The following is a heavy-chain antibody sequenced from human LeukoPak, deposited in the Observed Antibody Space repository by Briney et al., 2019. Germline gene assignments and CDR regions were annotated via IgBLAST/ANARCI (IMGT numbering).Heavy chain of an antibody. CDR2: LSPTGSF. CDR1: GGSITSYS. J-gene: IGHJ3*02. CDR3: ARALGDNQAFDI. V-gene: IGHV4-4*07. Sequence: SETLSLTCIVSGGSITSYSWGWIRQPAGKGLERIGRLSPTGSFTYSPSLKSRVTMSVDTSKNHFSLKLNSVTAADTAVYYCARALGDNQAFDIWGQGTVVTVSS. D-gene: IGHD2-21*01.